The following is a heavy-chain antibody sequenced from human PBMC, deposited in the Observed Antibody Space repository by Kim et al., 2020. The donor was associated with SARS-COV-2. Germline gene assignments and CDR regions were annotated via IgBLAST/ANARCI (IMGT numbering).Heavy chain of an antibody. CDR3: ARHARVDGIGRYYFDL. CDR2: IYFTGST. D-gene: IGHD3-3*01. Sequence: SETLSLTCGVSGGSISSGGYFWAWIRQSPGKGLEWLGTIYFTGSTYYNPSLKGRVTMSMDTSKNQFSLKLSSVPAADTAMYFCARHARVDGIGRYYFDLWGQGILVTVSS. V-gene: IGHV4-39*01. J-gene: IGHJ4*02. CDR1: GGSISSGGYF.